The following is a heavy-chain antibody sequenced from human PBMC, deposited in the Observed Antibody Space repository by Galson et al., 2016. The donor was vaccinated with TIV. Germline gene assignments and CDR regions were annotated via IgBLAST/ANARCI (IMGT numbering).Heavy chain of an antibody. D-gene: IGHD3-22*01. Sequence: SLRLSCAASGLSVSINYVTWVRQAPGKGLEWVSLISDGGNTYYPDSVKGRFTISRDNSKNTLYLQMNSLRVEDTAVYYCARDRMIDATYYYYYYGMDVWGQGTAVTVSS. CDR3: ARDRMIDATYYYYYYGMDV. CDR2: ISDGGNT. V-gene: IGHV3-66*02. J-gene: IGHJ6*02. CDR1: GLSVSINY.